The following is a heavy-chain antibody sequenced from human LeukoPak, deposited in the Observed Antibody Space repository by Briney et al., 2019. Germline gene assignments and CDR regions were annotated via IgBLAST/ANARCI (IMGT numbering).Heavy chain of an antibody. Sequence: TLSLTCTVSGGSISSGGYYWSWIRQHPGKGLEWIGYIYYSGSTYYNPSLKSRVTISVDTSKNQFSLKLSSVTAADTAVYYCARDRKNTYYYDSSGYLRADYFDYGAREPWSPSPQ. CDR1: GGSISSGGYY. D-gene: IGHD3-22*01. CDR3: ARDRKNTYYYDSSGYLRADYFDY. J-gene: IGHJ4*02. CDR2: IYYSGST. V-gene: IGHV4-31*03.